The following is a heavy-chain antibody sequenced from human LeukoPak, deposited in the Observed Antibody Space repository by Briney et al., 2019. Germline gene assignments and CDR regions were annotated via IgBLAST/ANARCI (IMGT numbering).Heavy chain of an antibody. CDR3: ARRAPVLYYFDY. J-gene: IGHJ4*02. V-gene: IGHV4-59*01. D-gene: IGHD2-8*02. Sequence: SETLSLTRTVSGGSISSYYWSWIRQPPGKGLEWIGYIYYSGSTNYNPSLKSRVTISVDTSKNQFSLKLSSVTAADTAVYYCARRAPVLYYFDYWGQGTLVTVSS. CDR2: IYYSGST. CDR1: GGSISSYY.